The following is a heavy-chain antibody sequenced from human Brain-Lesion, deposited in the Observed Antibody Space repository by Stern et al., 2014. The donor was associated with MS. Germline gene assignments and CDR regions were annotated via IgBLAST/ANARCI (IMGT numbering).Heavy chain of an antibody. CDR3: ARVPDYGDAFFDY. D-gene: IGHD4-17*01. J-gene: IGHJ4*02. V-gene: IGHV4-30-4*01. CDR2: IHYSGVT. CDR1: GGSISSGDNY. Sequence: VQLLESGPGLVKPSQTLSLTCTVSGGSISSGDNYWSWIRQPPGKGPEWIGYIHYSGVTYFNPSLKSRATISADTSKNQFSLKLNSMTAADTAVYYCARVPDYGDAFFDYWGQGILVTVSS.